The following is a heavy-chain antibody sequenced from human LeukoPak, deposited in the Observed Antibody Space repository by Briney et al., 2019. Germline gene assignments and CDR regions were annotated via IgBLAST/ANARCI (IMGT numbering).Heavy chain of an antibody. CDR2: ISSSSSTI. D-gene: IGHD5-18*01. J-gene: IGHJ6*02. CDR3: ARDLRGRSGYSYGSYYGMDV. V-gene: IGHV3-48*04. CDR1: GFTFSSYS. Sequence: PGGSLRLSCAASGFTFSSYSMNWVRQAPGKGLEWVSYISSSSSTIYYADSVKGRFTISRDNTKNSLYLQMNSLRAEDTAVYYCARDLRGRSGYSYGSYYGMDVWGQGTTVTVSS.